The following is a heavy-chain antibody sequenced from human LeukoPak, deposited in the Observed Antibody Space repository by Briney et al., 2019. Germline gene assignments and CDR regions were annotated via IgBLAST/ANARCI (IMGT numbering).Heavy chain of an antibody. CDR1: GFTFRSYG. Sequence: GGTLRLSCAASGFTFRSYGMSWVRQTPGKGLEWVSAISSSGGSTYYADSVKGRFTISRDNSKNTLFLQMSSLRAEDTAVYYCAELGITMIGGVWGKGTTVTISS. D-gene: IGHD3-10*02. V-gene: IGHV3-23*01. CDR2: ISSSGGST. J-gene: IGHJ6*04. CDR3: AELGITMIGGV.